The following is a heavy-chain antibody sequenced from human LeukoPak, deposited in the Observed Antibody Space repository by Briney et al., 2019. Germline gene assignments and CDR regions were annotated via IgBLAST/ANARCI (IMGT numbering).Heavy chain of an antibody. CDR2: LYHPDST. J-gene: IGHJ6*03. V-gene: IGHV4-38-2*01. D-gene: IGHD3-10*01. Sequence: SETLSLTCAVSGHPINSAYYWVWIRPPPGKGLEWIGSLYHPDSTYYNPSLESRVTMSVDTSRNQFSLKLSFVTAADTAVYYCARQFDSYFYYYLDVGGTGTTVTVS. CDR3: ARQFDSYFYYYLDV. CDR1: GHPINSAYY.